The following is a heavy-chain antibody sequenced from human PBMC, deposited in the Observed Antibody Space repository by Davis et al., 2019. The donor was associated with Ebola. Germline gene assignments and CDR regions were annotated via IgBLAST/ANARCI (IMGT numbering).Heavy chain of an antibody. CDR3: ASSGYYYYGMDV. D-gene: IGHD3-22*01. V-gene: IGHV3-9*01. Sequence: SLKISCAASGFTFDDYAMHWVRQAPGKGLEWVSGISWNSGSIGYADSVKGRFTISRDNAKNSLYLQMNSLRAEDTALYYCASSGYYYYGMDVWGQGTTVTVSS. CDR1: GFTFDDYA. J-gene: IGHJ6*02. CDR2: ISWNSGSI.